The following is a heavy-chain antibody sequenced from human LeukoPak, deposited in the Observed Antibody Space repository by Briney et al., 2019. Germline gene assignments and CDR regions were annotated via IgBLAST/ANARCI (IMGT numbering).Heavy chain of an antibody. CDR1: GFTFSSYW. V-gene: IGHV3-7*01. D-gene: IGHD2-15*01. CDR3: AREDCSGGSCYLDY. Sequence: GGSLRLSCAASGFTFSSYWMSWVRQAPGKGLEWVANIKKDGSENYYVDSVKGRFTISRDNAKKSLYLQMKSLRAEDTAVYYCAREDCSGGSCYLDYWGQGTLVTVSS. J-gene: IGHJ4*02. CDR2: IKKDGSEN.